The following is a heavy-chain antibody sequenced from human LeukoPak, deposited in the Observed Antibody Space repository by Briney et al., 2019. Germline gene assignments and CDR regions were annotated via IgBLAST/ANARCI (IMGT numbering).Heavy chain of an antibody. J-gene: IGHJ4*02. CDR1: GVSFSGYY. V-gene: IGHV4-34*01. Sequence: KPSDTVSLPRAVYGVSFSGYYWSWTRQPPEKGLEWIGEINHSRHTNYNPPLSSQVSISVDTCKIQFSLKLSAVTAADTALYYFSRSRRETYCSSTSCAKYYFDLWGQGTLVTVSS. CDR2: INHSRHT. CDR3: SRSRRETYCSSTSCAKYYFDL. D-gene: IGHD2-2*01.